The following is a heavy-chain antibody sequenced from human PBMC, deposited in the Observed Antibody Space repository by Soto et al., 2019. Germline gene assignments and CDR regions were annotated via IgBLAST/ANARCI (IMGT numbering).Heavy chain of an antibody. Sequence: QVQLVQSGAEVKNPGASVKVSCKTSGYTFTSYGIGWARQAPGQGLEWIGWINTYNGNTNYAQNPQSRVTLTTDTSTSTAYNELRSLKSNDTAIYYCAMVDVYVTPSPQDVWGQGTTVTVSS. CDR1: GYTFTSYG. J-gene: IGHJ6*02. D-gene: IGHD3-16*01. V-gene: IGHV1-18*01. CDR2: INTYNGNT. CDR3: AMVDVYVTPSPQDV.